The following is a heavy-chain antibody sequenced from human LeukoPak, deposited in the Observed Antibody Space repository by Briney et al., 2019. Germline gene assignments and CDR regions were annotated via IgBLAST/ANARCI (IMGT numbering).Heavy chain of an antibody. J-gene: IGHJ6*02. CDR1: GGSISSYY. CDR2: IYYSGST. CDR3: ARLTVASSYYYYGMDV. Sequence: PSETLSLTCTVSGGSISSYYWNWIRQPPGKGLEWIGYIYYSGSTNYNPSLKSRVTISVDTSKNQFSLKLSSVTAADTAVYYCARLTVASSYYYYGMDVWGQGTTVTVSS. V-gene: IGHV4-59*08. D-gene: IGHD4-11*01.